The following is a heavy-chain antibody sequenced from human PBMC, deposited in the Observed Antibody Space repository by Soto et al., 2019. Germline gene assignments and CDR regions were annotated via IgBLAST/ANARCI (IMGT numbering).Heavy chain of an antibody. V-gene: IGHV3-7*04. CDR2: IKEDGTEI. Sequence: EVQLVESGGGLVQPGGSLRLSCVASGFTFSSHWMNWVRQVPGKGLEWVANIKEDGTEINYVDSVKGRFAISRDNAKNSLYLQMHSLRVDDTAVYHCVRSSGWTGDYWGQGILVTVSS. D-gene: IGHD3-10*01. CDR1: GFTFSSHW. J-gene: IGHJ4*02. CDR3: VRSSGWTGDY.